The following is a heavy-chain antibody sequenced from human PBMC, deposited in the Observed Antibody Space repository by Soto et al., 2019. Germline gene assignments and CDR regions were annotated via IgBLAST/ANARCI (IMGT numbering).Heavy chain of an antibody. CDR3: VSDRGYGHASVPYS. J-gene: IGHJ4*02. Sequence: QAHLVESGGGVVQPGRSLRLSCAASGFTFTSYGMHWVRQAPGTRLEWVAVISYDGGLQHYADSVKGRFTISRHNSKNMVLMQMNSLRAEDKAGYYCVSDRGYGHASVPYSWGQGTLVSVSS. V-gene: IGHV3-30*03. D-gene: IGHD5-18*01. CDR1: GFTFTSYG. CDR2: ISYDGGLQ.